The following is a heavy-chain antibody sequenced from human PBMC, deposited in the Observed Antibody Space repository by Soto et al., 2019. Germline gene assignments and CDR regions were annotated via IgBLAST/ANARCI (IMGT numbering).Heavy chain of an antibody. J-gene: IGHJ6*02. CDR1: RVAFNKFI. CDR2: IIPVFGTA. V-gene: IGHV1-69*01. D-gene: IGHD2-2*01. CDR3: AKVRYSSPMGYYYGMDV. Sequence: QAQLEQSGGEVQKPGSSVKVSCKASRVAFNKFIVTWVRQAPGLGLEWVGGIIPVFGTANYAQKFQGRVTITADESTSTSYMAVNNLSSEDTAVYYCAKVRYSSPMGYYYGMDVWGQGTTVTVSS.